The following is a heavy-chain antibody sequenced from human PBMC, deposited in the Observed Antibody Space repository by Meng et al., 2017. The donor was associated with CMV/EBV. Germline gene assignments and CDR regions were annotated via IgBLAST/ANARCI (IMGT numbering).Heavy chain of an antibody. CDR1: GFSLSTSGVG. V-gene: IGHV2-5*02. CDR2: IYWDDDK. CDR3: ARIAAAGRFDY. D-gene: IGHD6-13*01. Sequence: ITLHESGPPLVNPTSTLTLYCPFSGFSLSTSGVGVGCNRQPPGKALEWLALIYWDDDKRYSPSLKSRLTITKDTSKNQVVLTMTNMDPVDTATYYCARIAAAGRFDYWGQGTLVTVSS. J-gene: IGHJ4*02.